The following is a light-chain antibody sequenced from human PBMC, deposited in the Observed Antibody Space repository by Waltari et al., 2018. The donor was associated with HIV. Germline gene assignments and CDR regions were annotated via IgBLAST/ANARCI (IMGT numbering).Light chain of an antibody. Sequence: SVLTQPPSVSGAPGQSVSISCSGNASNIGAGFVVHWYRQSPGTAPKLVIFGDTVRPSGITDRFSGSRSLNSVSLDISGLRAEDAGDYYCQSYDISLTGLWVFGGGTKLTVL. J-gene: IGLJ3*02. CDR3: QSYDISLTGLWV. V-gene: IGLV1-40*01. CDR2: GDT. CDR1: ASNIGAGFV.